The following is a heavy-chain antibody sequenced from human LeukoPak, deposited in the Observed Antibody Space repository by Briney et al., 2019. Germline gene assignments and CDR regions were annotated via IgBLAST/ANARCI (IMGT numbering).Heavy chain of an antibody. CDR2: INPNSGGT. Sequence: ASVKVSCKASGYTFTDYYMHWVRQAPGQGLEWMGWINPNSGGTNYAQKFQGRVTMTRVTSISTAYMELSRLRSDDTAVYYCARPNCSGGSCYLYNWFDPWGQGTLVTVSS. CDR1: GYTFTDYY. V-gene: IGHV1-2*02. J-gene: IGHJ5*02. CDR3: ARPNCSGGSCYLYNWFDP. D-gene: IGHD2-15*01.